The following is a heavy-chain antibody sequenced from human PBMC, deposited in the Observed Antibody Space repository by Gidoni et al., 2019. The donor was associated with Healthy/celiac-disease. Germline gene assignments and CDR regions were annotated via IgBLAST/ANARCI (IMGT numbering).Heavy chain of an antibody. CDR3: ARDGGTEWPEHAFDI. D-gene: IGHD3-3*01. Sequence: EVQLVASGGGLVQPGGSLILSCAASGFTVSSNYISWVRQAPGKGLEWVSVIYSGGSTYDADSVKGRFTISRDNSKNTLYLQMNSLRAEDTAVYYCARDGGTEWPEHAFDIWGQGTMVTVSS. V-gene: IGHV3-66*02. CDR2: IYSGGST. J-gene: IGHJ3*02. CDR1: GFTVSSNY.